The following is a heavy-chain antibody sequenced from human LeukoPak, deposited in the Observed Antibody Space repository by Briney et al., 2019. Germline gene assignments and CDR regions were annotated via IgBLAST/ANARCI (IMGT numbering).Heavy chain of an antibody. J-gene: IGHJ5*02. V-gene: IGHV3-23*01. CDR2: IVASYEGT. Sequence: GGSLRLSCAASGFTFSSYAMMWVRQAPGKGLEWVSTIVASYEGTFYANSVKGRFTISRDNSKSTLSLQMNSLRAEDTAVYYCAKGKVGGLVDLFDPWGQGTLVTVSS. CDR3: AKGKVGGLVDLFDP. CDR1: GFTFSSYA. D-gene: IGHD3/OR15-3a*01.